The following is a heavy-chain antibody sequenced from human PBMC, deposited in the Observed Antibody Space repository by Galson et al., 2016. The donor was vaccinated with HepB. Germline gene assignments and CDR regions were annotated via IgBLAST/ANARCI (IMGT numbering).Heavy chain of an antibody. CDR1: GYTFTSYY. CDR2: INPSGGST. V-gene: IGHV1-46*01. J-gene: IGHJ6*02. D-gene: IGHD6-25*01. CDR3: ARDLAASDPYYGMDV. Sequence: SVKVSCKASGYTFTSYYMHWVRQAPGQGLEWMGIINPSGGSTGYAQKFQGRVTMTRDTSTSTVYTDLSSLRSEDTAVYYCARDLAASDPYYGMDVWGQGTTVTVSS.